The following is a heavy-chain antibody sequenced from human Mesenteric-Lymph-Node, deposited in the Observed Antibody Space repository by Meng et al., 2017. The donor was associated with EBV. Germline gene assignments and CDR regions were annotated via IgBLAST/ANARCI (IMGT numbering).Heavy chain of an antibody. J-gene: IGHJ4*02. D-gene: IGHD5-24*01. V-gene: IGHV4-30-4*01. Sequence: QVQVQESGPGLVKPSQTLSLTCAVSGGSISSGGYYWSWIRQPPGKGLEWIGYIYYSGSTYYNPSLKSRVTISVDTSKNQFSLKLSSVTAADTAVYYCARGSRDGYNLDYWGQGTLVTVSS. CDR1: GGSISSGGYY. CDR2: IYYSGST. CDR3: ARGSRDGYNLDY.